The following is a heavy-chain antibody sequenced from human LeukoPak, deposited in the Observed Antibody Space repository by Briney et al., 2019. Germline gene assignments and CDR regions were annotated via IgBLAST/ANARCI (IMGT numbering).Heavy chain of an antibody. CDR3: AKSPSGSPYYFDY. CDR1: GFTFSSYA. J-gene: IGHJ4*02. V-gene: IGHV3-23*01. D-gene: IGHD1-26*01. CDR2: ISGSGGST. Sequence: GGSLRLSCAASGFTFSSYAMSWVRQAPGKGLEWVSAISGSGGSTYYADSVKGRFTISRDNSKNTLYLQMNSLRAKDTAVYYCAKSPSGSPYYFDYWGQGALVTVSS.